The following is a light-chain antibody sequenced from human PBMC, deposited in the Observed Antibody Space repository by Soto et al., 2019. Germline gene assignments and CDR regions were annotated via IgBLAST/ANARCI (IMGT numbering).Light chain of an antibody. CDR2: DNN. CDR1: SSNIGNHY. Sequence: QSVLTQPPSVSAAPGQKVTVSCSGSSSNIGNHYVSWYQQLPGTAPKLLIYDNNKRPSGIPDRFSGSKSGTSATLGITGLQTGDEADYYCASWDGSLSVVLFGGGTKLTVL. CDR3: ASWDGSLSVVL. V-gene: IGLV1-51*01. J-gene: IGLJ2*01.